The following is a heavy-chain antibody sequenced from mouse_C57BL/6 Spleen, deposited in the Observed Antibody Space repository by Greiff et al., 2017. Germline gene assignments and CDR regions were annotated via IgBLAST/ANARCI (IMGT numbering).Heavy chain of an antibody. D-gene: IGHD3-3*01. CDR2: IYPRSGNT. CDR3: ARGDLYYFDY. CDR1: GYSFTSYY. Sequence: QVQLQQSGPELVKPGASVKISCKASGYSFTSYYIHWVKQRPGQGLEWIGWIYPRSGNTKYNEKFKGKATLTADTSSSTAYMQLSSLTSEDSAVYYCARGDLYYFDYWGQGTTLTVSS. J-gene: IGHJ2*01. V-gene: IGHV1-66*01.